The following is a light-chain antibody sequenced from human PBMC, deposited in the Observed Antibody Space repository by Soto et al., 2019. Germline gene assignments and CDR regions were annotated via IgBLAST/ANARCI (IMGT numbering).Light chain of an antibody. J-gene: IGLJ1*01. V-gene: IGLV2-14*01. CDR1: SDDVGAFNY. Sequence: QSVLTQPASVSGSPGQSITISCTGTSDDVGAFNYVSWYQQHPGKAPKLMIFEVSRRPSGVSNRLSGSKSGNTASLTISGLQAEDEADYYCTSYASSVNYVFGTGTKLTVL. CDR3: TSYASSVNYV. CDR2: EVS.